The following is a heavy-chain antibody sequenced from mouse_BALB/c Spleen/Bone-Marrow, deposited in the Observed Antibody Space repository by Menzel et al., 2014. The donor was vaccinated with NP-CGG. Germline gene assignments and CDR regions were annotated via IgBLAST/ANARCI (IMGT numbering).Heavy chain of an antibody. CDR2: ISYDGSK. D-gene: IGHD1-1*02. CDR3: ARCGSFDY. Sequence: VQLQQSGPGLVKPSQSLFLTCSVTGYSITSGYYWNWIRQFPGNKLEWMGYISYDGSKNYNPSLKNRISITRDTSKNQFFLKLNSVTTEDTATYYCARCGSFDYWGQGTTLTVSS. V-gene: IGHV3-6*02. CDR1: GYSITSGYY. J-gene: IGHJ2*01.